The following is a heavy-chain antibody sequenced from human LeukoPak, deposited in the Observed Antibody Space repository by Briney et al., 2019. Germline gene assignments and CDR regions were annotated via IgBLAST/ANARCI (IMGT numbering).Heavy chain of an antibody. Sequence: SVKVSCKASGGTFSSYAISWVRQAPGQGLEWMGGIIPIFGTANYAQKFQGRVTITADESTSTAYVELSSLRSEDTAVYYCAREGATIAGMDAWGQGTTVTVSS. CDR2: IIPIFGTA. CDR1: GGTFSSYA. J-gene: IGHJ6*02. V-gene: IGHV1-69*13. D-gene: IGHD5-12*01. CDR3: AREGATIAGMDA.